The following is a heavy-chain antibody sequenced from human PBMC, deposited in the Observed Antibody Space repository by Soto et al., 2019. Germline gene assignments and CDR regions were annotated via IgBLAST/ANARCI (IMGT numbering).Heavy chain of an antibody. V-gene: IGHV4-39*01. CDR3: ARSFQWLVRPYNWFDP. Sequence: SETLSLTCTVSGGSISSSSYYWGWIRHPPGKGLEWIGSIYYSGSTYYSPSLKSRVTISVDTSKNQFSLKLSSVTAADTAVYYCARSFQWLVRPYNWFDPWGQGTLVTVSS. J-gene: IGHJ5*02. CDR2: IYYSGST. D-gene: IGHD6-19*01. CDR1: GGSISSSSYY.